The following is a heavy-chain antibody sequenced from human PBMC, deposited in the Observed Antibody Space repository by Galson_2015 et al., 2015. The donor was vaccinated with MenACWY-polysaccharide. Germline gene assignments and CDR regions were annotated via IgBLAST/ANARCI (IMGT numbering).Heavy chain of an antibody. Sequence: LSLTCACSGASIRSRSRYWSWFRQSPGKTLEWIAYIYYTGRSNYNPSLRSRVTISIDMSKNQFSLNLSSVTAADTAVYFCAGIPATETSYGWFDPWGQGILVTVSS. CDR2: IYYTGRS. CDR1: GASIRSRSRY. J-gene: IGHJ5*02. D-gene: IGHD4-17*01. V-gene: IGHV4-31*11. CDR3: AGIPATETSYGWFDP.